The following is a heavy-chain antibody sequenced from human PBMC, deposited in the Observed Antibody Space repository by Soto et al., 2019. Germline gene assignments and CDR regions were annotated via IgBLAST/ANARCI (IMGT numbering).Heavy chain of an antibody. V-gene: IGHV1-18*04. Sequence: ASVKVSCKASGYTFSNYGITWVRQAPGQGLEWMGWISAYNGYTYYAQQVQGRVTLTTDTSTSTAYMELKSLTSDDPAVYYCARTSLAVAGRNPFDIWGQGTMVTVSS. J-gene: IGHJ3*02. CDR2: ISAYNGYT. CDR1: GYTFSNYG. CDR3: ARTSLAVAGRNPFDI. D-gene: IGHD6-19*01.